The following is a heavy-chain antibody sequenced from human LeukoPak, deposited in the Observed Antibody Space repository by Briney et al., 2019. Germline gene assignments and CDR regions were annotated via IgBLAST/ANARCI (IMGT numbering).Heavy chain of an antibody. D-gene: IGHD3-22*01. CDR2: IYYSGST. Sequence: SSETLSLTCTVSGVSISSSSYYWGWIRQPPGKGLEWIGSIYYSGSTYYNPSLKSRVTISVDTSKNQLSLKLSSVTAADTAVYYCARITMIVVVNLGWFDPWGQGTLVTVSS. V-gene: IGHV4-39*01. CDR3: ARITMIVVVNLGWFDP. J-gene: IGHJ5*02. CDR1: GVSISSSSYY.